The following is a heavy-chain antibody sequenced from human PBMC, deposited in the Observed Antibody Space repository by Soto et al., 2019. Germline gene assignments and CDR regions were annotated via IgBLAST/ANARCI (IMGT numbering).Heavy chain of an antibody. CDR2: ISYDGNNQ. V-gene: IGHV3-30*18. Sequence: QVQLVESGGGVVQPGRSLRLSCAASGFDFRSYGMHWVRQAPGKGLEWVAVISYDGNNQYYADSVRGRFTISRDNFKNTVYLQMNSRRGEDAAVYFWAKDACAVIAEVSRLDHWGQGTLVTASS. D-gene: IGHD6-13*01. CDR1: GFDFRSYG. CDR3: AKDACAVIAEVSRLDH. J-gene: IGHJ4*02.